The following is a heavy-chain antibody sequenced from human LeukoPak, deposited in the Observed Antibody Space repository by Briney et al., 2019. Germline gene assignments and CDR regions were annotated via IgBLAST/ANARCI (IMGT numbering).Heavy chain of an antibody. D-gene: IGHD4-11*01. Sequence: GGSLRLSCAASGFTFSSYAMSWVRQAPGEGLEWVSAISGSGAGTYYADSVKGRFTISRDNSKNTLYLQMNSLRAEDTAVYYCASRATVTTDRFWFDPWGQGTLVTVSS. CDR1: GFTFSSYA. V-gene: IGHV3-23*01. CDR2: ISGSGAGT. CDR3: ASRATVTTDRFWFDP. J-gene: IGHJ5*02.